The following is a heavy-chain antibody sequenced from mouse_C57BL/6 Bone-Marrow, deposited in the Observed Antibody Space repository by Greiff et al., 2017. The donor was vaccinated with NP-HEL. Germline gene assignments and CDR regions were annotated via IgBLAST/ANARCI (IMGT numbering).Heavy chain of an antibody. Sequence: VPLTPSGAELVRPGASVKLSCTASGFHFTAYYLHWVQPRPAPCLSCLGWLSPDNGGTEYASKFQGKATITADTSSNTAYLQLSSLTSEDTAVYYCTTWYFDVWGTGTTVTVSS. CDR2: LSPDNGGT. CDR1: GFHFTAYY. J-gene: IGHJ1*03. CDR3: TTWYFDV. V-gene: IGHV14-4*01.